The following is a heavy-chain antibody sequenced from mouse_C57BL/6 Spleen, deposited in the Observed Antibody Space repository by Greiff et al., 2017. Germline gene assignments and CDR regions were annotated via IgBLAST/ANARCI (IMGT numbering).Heavy chain of an antibody. CDR1: GYTFTGYW. Sequence: VQLQQSGAELMKPGASVKLSCKATGYTFTGYWIEWVKQRPGHGLEWIGEILPGRGSTNYNEKFKGKATFTADTSSNTAYMQLSSLTTEDSAIYYCVVYDDYAGFAYWGQGTLVTVAA. D-gene: IGHD2-4*01. CDR2: ILPGRGST. J-gene: IGHJ3*01. CDR3: VVYDDYAGFAY. V-gene: IGHV1-9*01.